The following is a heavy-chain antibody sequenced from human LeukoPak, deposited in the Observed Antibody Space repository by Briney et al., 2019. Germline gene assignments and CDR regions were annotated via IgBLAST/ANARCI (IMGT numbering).Heavy chain of an antibody. CDR1: GGSISSYY. J-gene: IGHJ5*02. CDR2: IYTSGST. V-gene: IGHV4-4*07. D-gene: IGHD6-13*01. CDR3: ARDLRWYSSSWYDKKNWFDP. Sequence: NSSETLSLTCTVSGGSISSYYWSWIRQPAGKGLEWIGRIYTSGSTNYNPSLKRRVTMSVDTSKNQFSLKLSSVTAADTAVYYCARDLRWYSSSWYDKKNWFDPWGQGTLVTVSS.